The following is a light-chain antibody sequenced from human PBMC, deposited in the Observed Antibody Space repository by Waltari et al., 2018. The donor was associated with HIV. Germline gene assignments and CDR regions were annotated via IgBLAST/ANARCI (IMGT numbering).Light chain of an antibody. CDR3: QSYDSSLRGSV. J-gene: IGLJ2*01. V-gene: IGLV1-40*01. CDR2: GNS. CDR1: SPNIGAGYA. Sequence: QSVLTQPPSVSGAPGQRVTFSCPGSSPNIGAGYALPWYQQLPGTAPKLLIYGNSNRPSGVPDRFSGSKSGTSASLAITGLQAEDEADYYCQSYDSSLRGSVFGGGTKLTVL.